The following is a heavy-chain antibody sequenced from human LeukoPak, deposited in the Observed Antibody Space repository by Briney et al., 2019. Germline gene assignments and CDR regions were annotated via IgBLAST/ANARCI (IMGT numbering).Heavy chain of an antibody. J-gene: IGHJ6*02. V-gene: IGHV1-69*04. CDR1: GGTFSSYA. D-gene: IGHD2-15*01. Sequence: SVKVSCKASGGTFSSYAISWVRQAPGQGLEWMGRIIPILGIANYAQKFQGRVTITADKSTSTAYMELSSLRSEDTAVYYCAREHCSGGSCYSNYYYGMDVWGQGTTVTVSS. CDR2: IIPILGIA. CDR3: AREHCSGGSCYSNYYYGMDV.